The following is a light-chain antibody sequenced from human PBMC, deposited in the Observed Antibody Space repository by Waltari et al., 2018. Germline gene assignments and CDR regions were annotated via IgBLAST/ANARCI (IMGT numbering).Light chain of an antibody. CDR3: QQYYTAPYT. V-gene: IGKV4-1*01. CDR2: LAS. J-gene: IGKJ2*01. Sequence: DIVMTQSPDSLAVSLGERATINFKSSQSVFHSSYNQTYLACYQLKPGQSPRLIYLASTRESGVPDRFSGSGSGTDFTLTISSLQAEDVAVYYCQQYYTAPYTFGQGTKLEIK. CDR1: QSVFHSSYNQTY.